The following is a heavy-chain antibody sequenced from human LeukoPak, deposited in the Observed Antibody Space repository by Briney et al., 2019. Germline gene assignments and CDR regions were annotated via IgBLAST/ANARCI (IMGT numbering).Heavy chain of an antibody. CDR3: ATDQGDY. V-gene: IGHV3-33*01. CDR1: GFPFSTYG. J-gene: IGHJ4*02. Sequence: PGGSLRLSCAASGFPFSTYGMHWVRQAPGKGLEWVAVIWYDGSDKYYADSVKGRFTISRDNSKNTLYLQMNSPRVEDTAVYYCATDQGDYWGQGTLVTVSS. CDR2: IWYDGSDK.